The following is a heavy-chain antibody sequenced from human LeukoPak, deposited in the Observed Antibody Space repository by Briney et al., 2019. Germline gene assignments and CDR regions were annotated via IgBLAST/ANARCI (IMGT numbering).Heavy chain of an antibody. CDR3: ARDPIEDFDF. CDR2: INKDGSEK. D-gene: IGHD5-24*01. J-gene: IGHJ4*02. CDR1: GFTFTNYW. Sequence: GGSLRLSCAASGFTFTNYWMTWVRQAPGKGLEWVANINKDGSEKQYVDSVKGRFTISRDNAKNSVYLQMNSLRVEDSAVYFCARDPIEDFDFRGPGIMVSVSS. V-gene: IGHV3-7*01.